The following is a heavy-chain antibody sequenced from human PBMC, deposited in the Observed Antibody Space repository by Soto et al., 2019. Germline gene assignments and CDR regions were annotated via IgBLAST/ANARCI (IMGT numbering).Heavy chain of an antibody. CDR1: GASISSDGYY. D-gene: IGHD3-10*01. V-gene: IGHV4-31*03. J-gene: IGHJ3*02. CDR2: IYYTGST. Sequence: QVQLQESGPGLVQASQTLTLTCTLSGASISSDGYYWSWVRQHPGKGLEWIGYIYYTGSTYYNPSLRGRVTILVDTSKNLFSLRLSSVAAADTALYYCARVYASTMGDAFDIWGQGTMVTVSS. CDR3: ARVYASTMGDAFDI.